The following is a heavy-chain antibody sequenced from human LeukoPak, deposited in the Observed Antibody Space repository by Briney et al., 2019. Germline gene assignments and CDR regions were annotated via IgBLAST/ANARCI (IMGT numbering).Heavy chain of an antibody. J-gene: IGHJ4*02. CDR1: GFTFSNYW. CDR3: ARGFSGWSH. Sequence: GGSLRLSCAASGFTFSNYWMTWVRQAPGKGLEWVASIKQDGNEKYYVDSVKGRFTISRDNAKNSLYLQMNSLRAEDTAVYYCARGFSGWSHWGQGTLVTVSS. D-gene: IGHD6-19*01. V-gene: IGHV3-7*03. CDR2: IKQDGNEK.